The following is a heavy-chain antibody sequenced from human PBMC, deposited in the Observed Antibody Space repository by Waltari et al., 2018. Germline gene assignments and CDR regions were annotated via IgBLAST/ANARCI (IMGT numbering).Heavy chain of an antibody. CDR1: GFTFDDYA. V-gene: IGHV3-9*01. Sequence: EVQLVESGGGLVQPGRSLRLSCAASGFTFDDYAMHWVRQAPGKCLEWVSGISWNSGSIGYADSVKGRFTIARDNAKNSLYLQMNSLRAEDTALYYCAKGGYYGSGSYVDYWGQGTLVTVSS. J-gene: IGHJ4*02. CDR3: AKGGYYGSGSYVDY. D-gene: IGHD3-10*01. CDR2: ISWNSGSI.